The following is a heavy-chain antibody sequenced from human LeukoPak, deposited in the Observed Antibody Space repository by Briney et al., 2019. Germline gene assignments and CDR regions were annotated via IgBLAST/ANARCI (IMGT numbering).Heavy chain of an antibody. J-gene: IGHJ4*02. CDR3: ASSDDYNTYWYYLNF. V-gene: IGHV3-30*14. CDR1: GFTFSSYA. Sequence: GGSLRLSCAASGFTFSSYAMHWVRQAPGKGLEWVAVISYDGSNKYYADSVKGRFTISRDNSKNTLYLQMNRLRAEDAAVYYCASSDDYNTYWYYLNFWGQGTLVTVSS. D-gene: IGHD4-11*01. CDR2: ISYDGSNK.